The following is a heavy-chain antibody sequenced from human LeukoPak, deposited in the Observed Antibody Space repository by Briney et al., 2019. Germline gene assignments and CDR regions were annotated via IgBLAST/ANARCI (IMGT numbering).Heavy chain of an antibody. CDR2: IAYDGRNK. Sequence: GRALRLSCAASGFTFSNYVTHWVRQAPGKGLEWVTVIAYDGRNKYFADSVKGRGTISRDNSKNTLYLQMNSLRAEDTAVYYCAKASRNCSRTSCYEYFQHWGQGTLVTVSS. CDR3: AKASRNCSRTSCYEYFQH. J-gene: IGHJ1*01. V-gene: IGHV3-30*18. CDR1: GFTFSNYV. D-gene: IGHD2-2*01.